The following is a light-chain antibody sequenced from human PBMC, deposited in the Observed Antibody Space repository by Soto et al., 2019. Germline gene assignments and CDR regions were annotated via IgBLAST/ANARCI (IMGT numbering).Light chain of an antibody. J-gene: IGLJ2*01. CDR3: QSYDSSRSGGVV. CDR2: GNS. Sequence: QSVLTQPPSVSGAPGQRVTISCTGSSSNIGAGYDVHWYQQLPGTAPQLPIYGNSNRPSGVPDRFSGSKSGTSASLAITGLQAEDEDDYYCQSYDSSRSGGVVFGGGTKLTVL. CDR1: SSNIGAGYD. V-gene: IGLV1-40*01.